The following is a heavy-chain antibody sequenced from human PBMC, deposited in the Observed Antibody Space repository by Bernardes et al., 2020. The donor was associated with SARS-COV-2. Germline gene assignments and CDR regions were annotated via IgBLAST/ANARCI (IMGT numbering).Heavy chain of an antibody. V-gene: IGHV3-9*01. J-gene: IGHJ4*02. Sequence: GGSLRLSCAASGFTFDDYAMHWVRQAPGKGLEWVSGISWNSGSIGYADSVKGRFTISRDNAKNSLYLQMNSLRAEDTALYYCAKDMSMVATVHFDYWGQGTLVTVSS. CDR2: ISWNSGSI. CDR1: GFTFDDYA. D-gene: IGHD5-12*01. CDR3: AKDMSMVATVHFDY.